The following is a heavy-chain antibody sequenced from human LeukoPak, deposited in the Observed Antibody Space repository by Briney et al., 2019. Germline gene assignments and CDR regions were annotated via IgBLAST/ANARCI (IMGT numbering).Heavy chain of an antibody. CDR2: IYYSGST. J-gene: IGHJ4*02. D-gene: IGHD6-6*01. CDR1: GGSISSSSYY. Sequence: SETLSLTCTVSGGSISSSSYYWGWIRQPSGKGLEWIGSIYYSGSTYYNPSLKSRVTISVDTPKNQFSLKLSSVTAADTAMYYCARVEYSSSSVIDYWGQGTLVTVSS. CDR3: ARVEYSSSSVIDY. V-gene: IGHV4-39*07.